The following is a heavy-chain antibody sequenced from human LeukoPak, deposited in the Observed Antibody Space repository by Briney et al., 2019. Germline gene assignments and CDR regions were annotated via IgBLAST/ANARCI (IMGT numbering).Heavy chain of an antibody. CDR1: GFTFSSYG. D-gene: IGHD4-23*01. J-gene: IGHJ4*02. CDR2: ISYDGSNK. V-gene: IGHV3-30*03. Sequence: GGSLRLSCAASGFTFSSYGMHWVRQAPGKGLEWVAVISYDGSNKYYADSVKGRFTISRDNSKNTLYLQMNSLRAEDTAVYYCASPVTEGRTEVFDYWGQGTLVIVSS. CDR3: ASPVTEGRTEVFDY.